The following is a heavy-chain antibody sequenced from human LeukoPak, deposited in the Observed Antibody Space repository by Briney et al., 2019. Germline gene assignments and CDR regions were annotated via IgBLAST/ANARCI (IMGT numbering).Heavy chain of an antibody. CDR3: ARGDSLTTAVDY. V-gene: IGHV3-11*06. CDR1: GFTSSDYY. D-gene: IGHD4/OR15-4a*01. Sequence: GGSLRLSCAASGFTSSDYYMGWIRQAPGKGLEWVSYISSSSSYTNYADSVKGRFTISRDNAKNSLYLQMNSLRAEDTAVYYCARGDSLTTAVDYWGQGTLVTVSS. CDR2: ISSSSSYT. J-gene: IGHJ4*02.